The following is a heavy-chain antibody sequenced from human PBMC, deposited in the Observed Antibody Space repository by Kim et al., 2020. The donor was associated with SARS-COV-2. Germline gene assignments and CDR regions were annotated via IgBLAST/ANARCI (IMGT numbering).Heavy chain of an antibody. CDR2: GDIL. J-gene: IGHJ4*02. D-gene: IGHD5-12*01. V-gene: IGHV3-11*01. Sequence: GDILYYAASVKGRFTISRDNAKNSLYLQMNSLRADDTAVYYCARIYDGGDYWGQGTLVTVSS. CDR3: ARIYDGGDY.